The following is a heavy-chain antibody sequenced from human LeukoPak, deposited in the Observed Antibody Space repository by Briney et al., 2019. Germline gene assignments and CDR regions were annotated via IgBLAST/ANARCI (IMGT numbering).Heavy chain of an antibody. CDR1: GYSISSGYY. Sequence: PSETLSLTCTVSGYSISSGYYWGWIRQPPGKGLEWIGSIYHSGSTYYNPSLKSRVTISVDTSKNQFSLKLSSVTAADTAVYYCARNERTTVTTFDYWGQGTLVTVSS. CDR3: ARNERTTVTTFDY. D-gene: IGHD4-17*01. J-gene: IGHJ4*02. CDR2: IYHSGST. V-gene: IGHV4-38-2*02.